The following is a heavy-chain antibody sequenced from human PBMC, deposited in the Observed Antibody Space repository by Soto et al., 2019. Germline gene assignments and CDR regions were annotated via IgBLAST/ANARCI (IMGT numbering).Heavy chain of an antibody. CDR1: GGSISSGDYY. CDR2: IYYSGST. V-gene: IGHV4-30-4*01. Sequence: SETLSLTCTVSGGSISSGDYYWSWIRQPPGKGLEWIGYIYYSGSTYYNPSLKSRVTISVDTSKNQFSLKLSSVTAADTAVYYCASHMVRGVISYYYGMDVWGQGTTVTVSS. D-gene: IGHD3-10*01. J-gene: IGHJ6*02. CDR3: ASHMVRGVISYYYGMDV.